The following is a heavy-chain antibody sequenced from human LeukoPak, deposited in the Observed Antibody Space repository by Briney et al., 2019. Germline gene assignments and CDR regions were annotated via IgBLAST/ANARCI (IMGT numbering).Heavy chain of an antibody. V-gene: IGHV4-61*01. CDR1: GGSISSTNYY. Sequence: SETLSLTCTVSGGSISSTNYYWSWIRQPPGKGLEWIGYIYYSGSTNYNPSLKSRVTISVDTSKNQFSLKLSSVTAADTAVYYCARPLEYSSPRSAFDIWGQGTMVTVSS. D-gene: IGHD6-6*01. CDR2: IYYSGST. CDR3: ARPLEYSSPRSAFDI. J-gene: IGHJ3*02.